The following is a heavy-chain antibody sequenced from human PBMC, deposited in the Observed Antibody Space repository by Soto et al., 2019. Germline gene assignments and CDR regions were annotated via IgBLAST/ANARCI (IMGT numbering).Heavy chain of an antibody. Sequence: GGSLRLSCAASGFTFSSYAMSWVRQAPGKGLEWVSAISGSGGSTYYADSVKGRFTISRDNSKNTLYLQMNSLRAEDTAVYYCAKDRLRITMIVVVINYDYWGQGTLVTVSS. V-gene: IGHV3-23*01. CDR2: ISGSGGST. CDR1: GFTFSSYA. J-gene: IGHJ4*02. D-gene: IGHD3-22*01. CDR3: AKDRLRITMIVVVINYDY.